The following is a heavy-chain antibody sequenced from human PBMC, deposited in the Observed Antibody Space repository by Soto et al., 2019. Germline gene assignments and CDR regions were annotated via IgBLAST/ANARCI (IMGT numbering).Heavy chain of an antibody. J-gene: IGHJ3*02. D-gene: IGHD3-16*01. CDR2: ANPNRGGT. CDR3: AREGTFYTAFDI. CDR1: GYTFTGYY. V-gene: IGHV1-2*02. Sequence: GASVKVSCKASGYTFTGYYIHWLRQAPGQGLEWMGWANPNRGGTSYAQKFQGRVTVTRGTSISTAYMELSRLRSDDTAVYYCAREGTFYTAFDIWGQGTMVTVSS.